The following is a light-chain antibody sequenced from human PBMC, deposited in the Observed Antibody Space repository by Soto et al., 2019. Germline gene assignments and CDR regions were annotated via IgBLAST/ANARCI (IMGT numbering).Light chain of an antibody. CDR1: QSVSSY. V-gene: IGKV3-11*01. CDR3: QQRSNWPPYT. J-gene: IGKJ2*01. CDR2: DAS. Sequence: EIVLTQSPATLSLSPGERATLSCRASQSVSSYLAWYQQKPGQAPRLLIYDASNRATGIPARLSGSGSGTDFTLTISSLEPEDIAVYYCQQRSNWPPYTFGPGTKLEIK.